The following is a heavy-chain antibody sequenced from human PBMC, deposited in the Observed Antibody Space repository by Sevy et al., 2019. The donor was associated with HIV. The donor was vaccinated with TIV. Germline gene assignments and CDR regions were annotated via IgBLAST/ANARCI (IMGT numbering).Heavy chain of an antibody. CDR3: ARARRVTTVYYYYGMDV. D-gene: IGHD5-18*01. CDR2: INPKNDVT. CDR1: GYSFTDYY. Sequence: ASVKVSCKASGYSFTDYYMHWVRQAPGQGLEWMAWINPKNDVTNYAQKFQGRVTMTRDTSTSTAYMELTRLRSDDTAVYYCARARRVTTVYYYYGMDVWGQGPTVTVSS. J-gene: IGHJ6*02. V-gene: IGHV1-2*02.